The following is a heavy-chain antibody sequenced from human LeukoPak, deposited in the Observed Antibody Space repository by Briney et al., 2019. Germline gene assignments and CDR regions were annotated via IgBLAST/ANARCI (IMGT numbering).Heavy chain of an antibody. Sequence: KTGGSLRLSCAASGFTFSDYSMSWVRQAPGRGLEWVSSISSSSTYIYYADSVRGRFTISRDNSKNSLYLQMGSLGAEDTAVYYCARGNRAMDFFDYWGQGTLVTVSS. CDR2: ISSSSTYI. D-gene: IGHD5-18*01. V-gene: IGHV3-21*01. J-gene: IGHJ4*02. CDR1: GFTFSDYS. CDR3: ARGNRAMDFFDY.